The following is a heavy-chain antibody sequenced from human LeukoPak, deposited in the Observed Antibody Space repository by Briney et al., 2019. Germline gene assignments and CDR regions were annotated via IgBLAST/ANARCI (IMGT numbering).Heavy chain of an antibody. V-gene: IGHV5-51*01. CDR2: IYPGDSDT. J-gene: IGHJ3*02. CDR1: GYSFTNYW. Sequence: GESLKISCKGSGYSFTNYWIGWVRQMPGKGLEWMGIIYPGDSDTRYSPSFQGQVTMSADMSISTAYLQWSSLKASDTAMYYCARRDCSGGSCYGSFNDAFDIWGQGTMVTVSS. D-gene: IGHD2-15*01. CDR3: ARRDCSGGSCYGSFNDAFDI.